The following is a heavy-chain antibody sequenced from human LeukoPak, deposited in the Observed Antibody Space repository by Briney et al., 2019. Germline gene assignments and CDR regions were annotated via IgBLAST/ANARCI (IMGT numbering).Heavy chain of an antibody. D-gene: IGHD6-13*01. Sequence: PGGSRKLSGPASEFTLEDYAMHWFRKPPGEVLEWVSLISGDGGSTYYADSVKGRFTISRDNSRNSLYLQMNSLRTEDTALYSCAKVSSWSYYYGMDVWGQGTMVTVSS. V-gene: IGHV3-43*02. CDR2: ISGDGGST. CDR3: AKVSSWSYYYGMDV. CDR1: EFTLEDYA. J-gene: IGHJ6*02.